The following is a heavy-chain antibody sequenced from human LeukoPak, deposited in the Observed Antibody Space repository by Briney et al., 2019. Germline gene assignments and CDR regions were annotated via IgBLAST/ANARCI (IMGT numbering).Heavy chain of an antibody. Sequence: GGSLRLSCAASGXTFSYAWMTWVRQGPGKGLEWVGHIAVRSDGGTTDYAAPVKGRFTISRDDSKNTLYLQMDSLQTEDTAVYYCASLVGFSLYYWGQGTLVTVSS. CDR3: ASLVGFSLYY. J-gene: IGHJ4*02. V-gene: IGHV3-15*04. D-gene: IGHD1-26*01. CDR2: IAVRSDGGTT. CDR1: GXTFSYAW.